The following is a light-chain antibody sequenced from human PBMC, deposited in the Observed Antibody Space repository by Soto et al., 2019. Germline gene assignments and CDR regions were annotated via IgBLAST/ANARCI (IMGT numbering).Light chain of an antibody. J-gene: IGKJ4*01. CDR2: GAS. CDR1: QSIDIY. CDR3: YRGYSYPHLT. Sequence: DIQMTQSPSSLSASVGDRVTITCRTSQSIDIYLNWYHQKPGRAPKLLIYGASTLQSGGPSRFSGRESGTDCNRAISSLQVEDFETYFCYRGYSYPHLTFGGGTKVEIK. V-gene: IGKV1-39*01.